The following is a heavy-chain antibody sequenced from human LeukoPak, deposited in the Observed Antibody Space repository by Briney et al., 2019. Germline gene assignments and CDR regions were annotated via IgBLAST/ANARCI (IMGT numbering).Heavy chain of an antibody. V-gene: IGHV3-15*01. CDR1: GFTFSNAW. D-gene: IGHD2-15*01. CDR3: ARDPGYCSGGGCYWTNDAFDI. Sequence: GGSLRLSCAASGFTFSNAWMSWVRQAPGKGLEWVGRIKSKTDGGTTDYAAPVKGRFTISRDDSKNTLYLQMNSLRAEDTAVYYCARDPGYCSGGGCYWTNDAFDIWGQGTMVTVSS. J-gene: IGHJ3*02. CDR2: IKSKTDGGTT.